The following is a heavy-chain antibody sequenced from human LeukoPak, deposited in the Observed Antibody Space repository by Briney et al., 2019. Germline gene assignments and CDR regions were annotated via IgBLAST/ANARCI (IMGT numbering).Heavy chain of an antibody. CDR1: GFTFSDYA. CDR3: ARDYWWNYDY. D-gene: IGHD1-7*01. J-gene: IGHJ4*02. CDR2: ISKDGSDK. Sequence: GGSLRLSCAASGFTFSDYAMHWVRQAPGKGLEWVAVISKDGSDKYYPGSVRGRFTISRDNSKNTIYLQMDSLRAEDTAIYYCARDYWWNYDYWGQGTLVTVAS. V-gene: IGHV3-30-3*01.